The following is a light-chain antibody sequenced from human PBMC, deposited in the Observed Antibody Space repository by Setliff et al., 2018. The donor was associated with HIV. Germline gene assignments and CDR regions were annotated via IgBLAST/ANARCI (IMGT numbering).Light chain of an antibody. V-gene: IGLV2-11*01. J-gene: IGLJ1*01. CDR1: SSDVGNYDY. CDR3: CSYAGSYSFV. Sequence: LTQPRSVSGSRGQSVTFSCTGASSDVGNYDYVSWYRQHPGKAPKLMIYHVNKRPSGVPARFSGFKSGNTASLTISGLQPEDEADYYCCSYAGSYSFVFGTGTKVTVL. CDR2: HVN.